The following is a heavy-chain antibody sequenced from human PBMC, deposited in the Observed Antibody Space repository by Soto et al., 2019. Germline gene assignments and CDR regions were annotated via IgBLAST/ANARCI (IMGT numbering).Heavy chain of an antibody. CDR3: ARRGGDYGAPV. CDR2: INAGNGNT. J-gene: IGHJ4*02. Sequence: QVQLVQSGAEEKKPGASVKVSCKASGYTFTSYAMHWVRQAPGQRLEWMGWINAGNGNTKYSQKFQGRVTITRDTSASTADMELSSLRSEDTAVYYCARRGGDYGAPVWGQGTLVTVSS. CDR1: GYTFTSYA. D-gene: IGHD4-17*01. V-gene: IGHV1-3*05.